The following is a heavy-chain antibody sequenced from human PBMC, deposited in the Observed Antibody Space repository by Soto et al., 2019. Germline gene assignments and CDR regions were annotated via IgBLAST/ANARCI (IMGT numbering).Heavy chain of an antibody. CDR2: IVYSGTA. V-gene: IGHV4-39*01. D-gene: IGHD1-20*01. CDR1: SGSISVTNVF. CDR3: ARITGRHLDY. J-gene: IGHJ4*02. Sequence: SETLSLTCTVSSGSISVTNVFWGWVRQPPGKGLEWIGNIVYSGTAYFSPSLATRVTFHVDTSKNQFSLTLYSVTAADTAVYYCARITGRHLDYWGQGILVTVSS.